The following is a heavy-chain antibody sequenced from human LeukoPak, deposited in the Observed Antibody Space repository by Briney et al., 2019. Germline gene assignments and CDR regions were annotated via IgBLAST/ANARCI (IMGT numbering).Heavy chain of an antibody. Sequence: GGSLRLSCAASGFTLSTYSMNWVRQAPGKGLEWVSGINWNGGSTGYADSVKGRFTISRDNAKNSLYLQMNSLRAEDTALYYCARDRGVDTAMVNWFDPWGQGTLVTVSS. J-gene: IGHJ5*02. CDR2: INWNGGST. V-gene: IGHV3-20*04. D-gene: IGHD5-18*01. CDR3: ARDRGVDTAMVNWFDP. CDR1: GFTLSTYS.